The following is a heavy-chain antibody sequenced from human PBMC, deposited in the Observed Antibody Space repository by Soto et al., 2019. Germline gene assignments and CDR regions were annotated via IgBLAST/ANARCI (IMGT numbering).Heavy chain of an antibody. CDR1: GGSISSGDYY. V-gene: IGHV4-30-4*01. Sequence: SETLSLTCTVSGGSISSGDYYWSWIRQPPGKGLEWIGYIYYSGSTYYNPSLKSRVTISVDTSKNQFSLKLSSVTAADTAVYYCAREGGDYVRYYFDYWGQGTLVTVSS. J-gene: IGHJ4*02. CDR2: IYYSGST. CDR3: AREGGDYVRYYFDY. D-gene: IGHD4-17*01.